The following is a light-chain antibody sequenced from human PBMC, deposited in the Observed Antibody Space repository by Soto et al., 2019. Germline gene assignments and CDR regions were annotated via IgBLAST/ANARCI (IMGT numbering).Light chain of an antibody. CDR3: QQRSDWPLT. J-gene: IGKJ1*01. CDR2: DAS. CDR1: QSVSNY. Sequence: EIVLTQSPATLSLSPGERDTLSCRARQSVSNYFDWYQQKPGQAPSLLIYDASTRATGIPARFSGSGSGTDFTITICSRETEDFAVYDCQQRSDWPLTVGQGTKVE. V-gene: IGKV3-11*01.